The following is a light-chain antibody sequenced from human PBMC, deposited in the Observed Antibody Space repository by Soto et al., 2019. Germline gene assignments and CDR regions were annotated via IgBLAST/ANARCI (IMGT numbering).Light chain of an antibody. J-gene: IGKJ4*01. CDR2: GAS. V-gene: IGKV3D-15*01. Sequence: EIVMTQSPATLSVSPGGRATLSCRASQSISDTLAWYQQKPGQAPRLLIHGASTRATGIPDRFSGSGSGTDFTLTISRLEPEDFAVYFCQQRSNWPLTFGGGTKVDI. CDR1: QSISDT. CDR3: QQRSNWPLT.